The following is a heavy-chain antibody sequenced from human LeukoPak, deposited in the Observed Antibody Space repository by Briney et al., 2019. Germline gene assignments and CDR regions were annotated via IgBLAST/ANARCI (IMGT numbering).Heavy chain of an antibody. CDR3: ARDDGSSYYYYGMDV. V-gene: IGHV3-48*01. CDR2: ISSSSSTI. Sequence: GGSLRLSCAASGFTFSSYSMNWVRQAPGKGLEWVSCISSSSSTIYYADSVKGRFTSSRDNAKNSLYLQMNSLRAEDTAVYYCARDDGSSYYYYGMDVWGQGTTVTVSS. D-gene: IGHD2/OR15-2a*01. CDR1: GFTFSSYS. J-gene: IGHJ6*02.